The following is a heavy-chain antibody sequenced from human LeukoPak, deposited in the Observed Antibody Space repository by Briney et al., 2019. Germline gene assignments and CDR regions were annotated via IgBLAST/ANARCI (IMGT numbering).Heavy chain of an antibody. D-gene: IGHD6-19*01. CDR2: IIPIFGTA. V-gene: IGHV1-69*05. J-gene: IGHJ6*03. CDR3: ASTEQWLVSGLYYYYYMDV. Sequence: SVKVSCKASGGTFSSYAISWVRQAPGQGLEWMGGIIPIFGTANYAQKFQGRVTITTDESTSTAYMELSSLRSEDTAVYYCASTEQWLVSGLYYYYYMDVWGRGTTVTVSS. CDR1: GGTFSSYA.